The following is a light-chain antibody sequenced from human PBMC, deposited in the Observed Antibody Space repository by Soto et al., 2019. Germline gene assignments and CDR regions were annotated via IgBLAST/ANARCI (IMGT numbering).Light chain of an antibody. CDR3: GTWDSSLRGGV. J-gene: IGLJ2*01. CDR2: VNS. V-gene: IGLV1-51*01. CDR1: NSNIGTND. Sequence: QSVLTQVPSVSAAPGQKVTITCSGSNSNIGTNDVSWYQQLPGTAPKLLIYVNSKRPAGISDRFSGSKSGTSVTLGITGLQTGDEAEYYCGTWDSSLRGGVFGGGTKVTGL.